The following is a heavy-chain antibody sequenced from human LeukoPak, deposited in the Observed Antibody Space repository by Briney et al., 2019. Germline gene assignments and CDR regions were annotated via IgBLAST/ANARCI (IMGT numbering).Heavy chain of an antibody. Sequence: GGSLRLSCAASGFSFKNYAMSWVRQAPGKGLEWVSSISSSSSYIYYADSVKGRFTISRDNSKNTLYLQMNSLRAEDTAVYYCARTTTYYDFWSGQEYWGQGTLVTVSS. D-gene: IGHD3-3*01. J-gene: IGHJ4*02. CDR2: ISSSSSYI. V-gene: IGHV3-21*01. CDR3: ARTTTYYDFWSGQEY. CDR1: GFSFKNYA.